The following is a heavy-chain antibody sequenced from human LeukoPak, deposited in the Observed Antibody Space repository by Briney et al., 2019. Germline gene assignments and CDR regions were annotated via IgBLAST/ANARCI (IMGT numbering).Heavy chain of an antibody. Sequence: GGSLRLSCAASGFTFSSYAMHWVRQAPGKGLEWVAIISYDGSNKYYADSVKGRFTISRDNTKNTLYLQMNSLRAEDTAVYYCARDFSDVIIPAARFDYWGQGTLVTVSS. CDR3: ARDFSDVIIPAARFDY. V-gene: IGHV3-30-3*01. J-gene: IGHJ4*02. D-gene: IGHD2-2*01. CDR1: GFTFSSYA. CDR2: ISYDGSNK.